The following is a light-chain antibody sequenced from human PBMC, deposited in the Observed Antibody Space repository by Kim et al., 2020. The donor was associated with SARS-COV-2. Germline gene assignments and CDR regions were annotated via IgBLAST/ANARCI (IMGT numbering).Light chain of an antibody. CDR1: QSVRNNY. CDR3: QQYGSSPQT. J-gene: IGKJ1*01. Sequence: EIVLTQSPGTLSLSPGERATLSCRASQSVRNNYLAWYQQKPGQAPRLLMYGISNRATGIPDRFYGSGSGTDFTLTISRLEPEDFAVYLCQQYGSSPQTFGQGTKVDIK. CDR2: GIS. V-gene: IGKV3-20*01.